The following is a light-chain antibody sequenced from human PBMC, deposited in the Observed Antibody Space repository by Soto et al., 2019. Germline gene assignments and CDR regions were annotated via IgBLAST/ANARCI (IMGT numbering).Light chain of an antibody. J-gene: IGKJ5*01. CDR2: WAS. CDR3: QQYYNAPIT. CDR1: QSLFSSSNSKNF. Sequence: DIVMTQSPHSLAVSLGERASINCKSSQSLFSSSNSKNFLGWYQKKPGQHPKLLIYWASIRDSGVPDRVSGSGSEADFTLTINKLQAEDVAVYYGQQYYNAPITFGRGTRLEIK. V-gene: IGKV4-1*01.